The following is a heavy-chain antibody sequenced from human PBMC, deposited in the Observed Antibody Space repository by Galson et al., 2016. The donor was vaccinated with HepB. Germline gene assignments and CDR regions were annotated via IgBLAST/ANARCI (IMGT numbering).Heavy chain of an antibody. CDR3: AGTPGDDYNYYFNYGMDV. V-gene: IGHV4-4*02. D-gene: IGHD5-24*01. CDR1: GDSISSDKW. Sequence: SETLSLTCTVSGDSISSDKWWSWVRQFPGKGLEWIGEIFQTGTTNYNPSLQGRVTISIDKSKNQFSLKLSSVTAADTAVYYCAGTPGDDYNYYFNYGMDVWGQGNSVTVSS. J-gene: IGHJ6*02. CDR2: IFQTGTT.